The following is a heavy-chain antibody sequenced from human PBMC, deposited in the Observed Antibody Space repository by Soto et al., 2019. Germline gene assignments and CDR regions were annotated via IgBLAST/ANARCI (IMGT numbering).Heavy chain of an antibody. V-gene: IGHV4-31*11. CDR2: IYYSGST. J-gene: IGHJ6*02. D-gene: IGHD3-10*01. CDR3: AKEGDYYGSGSYPSV. CDR1: GGSFSGYY. Sequence: SETLSLTCAVYGGSFSGYYWSWIRQHPGKGLEWIGYIYYSGSTYYNPSLKSRVTISVDTSKNQFSLKLSSVTAADTAVYYCAKEGDYYGSGSYPSVWGQGTTVTVSS.